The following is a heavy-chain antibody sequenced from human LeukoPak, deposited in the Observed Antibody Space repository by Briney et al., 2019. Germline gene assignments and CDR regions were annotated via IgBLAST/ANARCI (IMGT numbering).Heavy chain of an antibody. CDR2: ISSSSSYI. J-gene: IGHJ4*02. CDR1: GFAFSSYE. V-gene: IGHV3-21*01. Sequence: GGSLRLSCTASGFAFSSYEMNWVRQAPGKGLEWVSSISSSSSYISYADSVKGRFTISRDNAKNSLYLQMNSLRAEDTAVYYCARGRGLPGPLDYWGQGTLVTVSS. CDR3: ARGRGLPGPLDY. D-gene: IGHD3-10*01.